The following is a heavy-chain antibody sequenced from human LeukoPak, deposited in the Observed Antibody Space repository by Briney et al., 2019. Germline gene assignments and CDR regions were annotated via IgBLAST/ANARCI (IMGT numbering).Heavy chain of an antibody. CDR2: ISSSSSTI. Sequence: GGSLRLSCAASGFTFSSYSMNWVRQAPGKGLEWVSYISSSSSTIYYADSVKGRFTISRDNANNSMYLQINSLRAEDTAVYYCARDRYCSSTSCYIVFHEALTEFDYWGQGPLVTVSS. CDR3: ARDRYCSSTSCYIVFHEALTEFDY. V-gene: IGHV3-48*01. J-gene: IGHJ4*02. D-gene: IGHD2-2*02. CDR1: GFTFSSYS.